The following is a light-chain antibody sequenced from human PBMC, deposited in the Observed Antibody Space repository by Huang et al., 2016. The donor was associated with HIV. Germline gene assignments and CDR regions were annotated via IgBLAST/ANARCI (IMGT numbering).Light chain of an antibody. J-gene: IGKJ2*01. CDR2: GAS. CDR3: QQYSKWPPNT. Sequence: EIVMTQSPATLSLSPGERATLSCRASQSVNSKLVWYQQKPGQAPRLLIYGASTRATGVPGRFSGSGSGTEFTLTISSLQSEDFAVYYCQQYSKWPPNTFGQGTKLESK. V-gene: IGKV3-15*01. CDR1: QSVNSK.